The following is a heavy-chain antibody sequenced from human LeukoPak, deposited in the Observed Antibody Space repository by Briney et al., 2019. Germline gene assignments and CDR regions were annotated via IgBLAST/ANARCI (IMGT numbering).Heavy chain of an antibody. V-gene: IGHV4-59*08. CDR3: ARVSSGYSSREFDY. CDR2: VYSSGST. J-gene: IGHJ4*02. CDR1: GTSVISHD. D-gene: IGHD6-13*01. Sequence: SETLSLTCTVSGTSVISHDWSWIRQPPGKGLESIGYVYSSGSTNYNPSLKSRVTISIDTSKNQFSLKLTSVTAADTAVYYCARVSSGYSSREFDYWGQGTLVTVSS.